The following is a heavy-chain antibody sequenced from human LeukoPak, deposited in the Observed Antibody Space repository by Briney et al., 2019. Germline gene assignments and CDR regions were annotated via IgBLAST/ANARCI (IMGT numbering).Heavy chain of an antibody. CDR3: AKIRPVAGIS. J-gene: IGHJ5*02. CDR1: GFTFSSYS. D-gene: IGHD6-19*01. CDR2: ISSSSSSI. Sequence: SGGSLRLSCAASGFTFSSYSMNWVRQAPGKGLEWVSYISSSSSSIYYADSVKGRFTISRDNAKHSLYLQMNSLRAEDTAVYYCAKIRPVAGISWGQGTLVTVSS. V-gene: IGHV3-48*01.